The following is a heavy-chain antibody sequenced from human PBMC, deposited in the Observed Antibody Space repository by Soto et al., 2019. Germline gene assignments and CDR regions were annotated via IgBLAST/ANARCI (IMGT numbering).Heavy chain of an antibody. Sequence: QVHLVESGGGAVQPGRSLRLSCAASGFTFSSFGMHWVRQAPGKGLEWVAVISYDGINKYYADSVKGRFTISRDNFKNTMYLQMNSLRDEDTAVYYCAKDPDDYGSGSYPFSWGQGTLVTVSS. CDR2: ISYDGINK. CDR3: AKDPDDYGSGSYPFS. CDR1: GFTFSSFG. D-gene: IGHD3-10*01. V-gene: IGHV3-30*18. J-gene: IGHJ5*02.